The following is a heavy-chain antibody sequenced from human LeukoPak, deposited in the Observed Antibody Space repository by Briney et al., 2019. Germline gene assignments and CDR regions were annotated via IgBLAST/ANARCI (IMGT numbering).Heavy chain of an antibody. D-gene: IGHD5-24*01. J-gene: IGHJ3*02. V-gene: IGHV4-59*01. CDR1: GGSISSYY. CDR2: IYYSGST. Sequence: PSETLSLTCTVPGGSISSYYWNWIRQPPGKGLEWIGYIYYSGSTNYNPSLKSRVTISVDTSKNQFSLKLSSVTAGDTAVYYCAGRLWRRDGYNLSAFDIWGQGTMVTVFS. CDR3: AGRLWRRDGYNLSAFDI.